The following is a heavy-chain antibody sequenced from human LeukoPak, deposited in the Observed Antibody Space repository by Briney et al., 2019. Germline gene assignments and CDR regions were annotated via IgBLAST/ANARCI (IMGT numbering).Heavy chain of an antibody. CDR3: ARVRSGTYGLFDD. CDR1: GFSVTSTY. Sequence: GGSLRVSCAVSGFSVTSTYMNWVRQAPGEGLEWVSTIYISAGTHYADSVKGRFIVSRDNSKNTVYLQMNSLRAEDTAVYYCARVRSGTYGLFDDWGQGTLVTVSS. J-gene: IGHJ4*02. V-gene: IGHV3-53*01. CDR2: IYISAGT. D-gene: IGHD1-26*01.